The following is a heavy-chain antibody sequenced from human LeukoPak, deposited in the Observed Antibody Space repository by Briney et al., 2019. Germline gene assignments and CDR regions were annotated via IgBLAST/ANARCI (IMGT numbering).Heavy chain of an antibody. J-gene: IGHJ5*02. CDR1: GESFYGFY. CDR2: INYSVMS. CDR3: PIRLAHSGLAPATTWLAP. V-gene: IGHV4-34*01. D-gene: IGHD6-25*01. Sequence: SETLSLTCAVYGESFYGFYWNWIRQPPGKGLEWIGEINYSVMSDYNPALKSRVAISADSSKRQFSLYLTCVTAADTAAYYCPIRLAHSGLAPATTWLAPWGQGTMVSVSS.